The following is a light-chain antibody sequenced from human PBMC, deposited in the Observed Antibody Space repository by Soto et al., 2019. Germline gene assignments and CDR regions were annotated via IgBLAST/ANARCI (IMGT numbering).Light chain of an antibody. CDR2: GAS. CDR1: QSVGSN. V-gene: IGKV3-15*01. Sequence: ETVMTQSPATLSVSPGERATLSCGASQSVGSNLAWYQQQPGQAPRLLIYGASTRANGIPARFSGSGSGTEFTLTISSLQSEDFAVYYCQQYNKWPPVTFGPGTKVDIK. J-gene: IGKJ3*01. CDR3: QQYNKWPPVT.